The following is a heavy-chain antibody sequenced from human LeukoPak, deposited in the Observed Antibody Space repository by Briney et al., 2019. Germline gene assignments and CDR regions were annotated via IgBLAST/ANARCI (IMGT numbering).Heavy chain of an antibody. CDR1: GYSISSGYY. V-gene: IGHV4-38-2*02. Sequence: ASETLSLTCSVSGYSISSGYYCGWIRQPPGKGLEWIASIYHSGSAYYNPSLKSRVTISVDASKNQCTLKLSSVTAADTAVYYCARVWSDYYDSSGYSDAFDIWGQGTMVTVSS. J-gene: IGHJ3*02. CDR2: IYHSGSA. CDR3: ARVWSDYYDSSGYSDAFDI. D-gene: IGHD3-22*01.